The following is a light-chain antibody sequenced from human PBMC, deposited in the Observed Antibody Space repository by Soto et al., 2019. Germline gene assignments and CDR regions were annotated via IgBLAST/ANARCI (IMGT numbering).Light chain of an antibody. V-gene: IGLV2-8*01. CDR1: SSDVGEENY. J-gene: IGLJ7*01. CDR3: SSYAGSSARVV. Sequence: QSVLTQPPSASGSPGQSVTITCSGTSSDVGEENYVSWYQQHPGKVPKLILYEVSKRPSGVPDRFSGSRSGNTASLTVSGLQAEDEADYYCSSYAGSSARVVFGGGTQLTVL. CDR2: EVS.